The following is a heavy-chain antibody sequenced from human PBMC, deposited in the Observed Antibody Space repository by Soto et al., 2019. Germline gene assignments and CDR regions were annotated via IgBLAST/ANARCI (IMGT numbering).Heavy chain of an antibody. CDR1: GGSISSYY. V-gene: IGHV4-59*01. CDR2: IYYSGST. D-gene: IGHD3-3*02. J-gene: IGHJ6*02. CDR3: ARDRIFGFYYYGMDV. Sequence: SETLSLTCTVSGGSISSYYWSWIRQPPGKGLEWIGYIYYSGSTNYNPPLKSRVTISVDTSKNQFSLKLSSVTAADTAVYYCARDRIFGFYYYGMDVWGQGTTVTVSS.